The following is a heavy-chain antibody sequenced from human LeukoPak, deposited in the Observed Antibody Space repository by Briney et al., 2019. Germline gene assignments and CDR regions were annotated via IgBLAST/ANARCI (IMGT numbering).Heavy chain of an antibody. D-gene: IGHD4-17*01. CDR1: GFTFSTYT. CDR3: ARDDDYGDSYWYFDL. V-gene: IGHV3-33*08. CDR2: IWYDGTNK. J-gene: IGHJ2*01. Sequence: GGSLRLSCSASGFTFSTYTMHWVRQAPGKGLEWVSVIWYDGTNKYYADSVKGRFTISRDNSKNTLYLQMNSLRAEDTAVYYCARDDDYGDSYWYFDLWGRGTLVTVSS.